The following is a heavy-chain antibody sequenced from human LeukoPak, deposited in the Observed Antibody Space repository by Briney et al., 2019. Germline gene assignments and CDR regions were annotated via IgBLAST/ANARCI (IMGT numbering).Heavy chain of an antibody. CDR3: AKSQWLAFDY. Sequence: PGASLRLSCAASGFTFSSYAMSWVRQAPGKGLEWVLAISGSGGSTYYADSVKGRFTISRDNSKNTLYLQMNSLRAEDTAVYYCAKSQWLAFDYWGQGTLVTVSS. J-gene: IGHJ4*02. V-gene: IGHV3-23*01. CDR1: GFTFSSYA. D-gene: IGHD6-19*01. CDR2: ISGSGGST.